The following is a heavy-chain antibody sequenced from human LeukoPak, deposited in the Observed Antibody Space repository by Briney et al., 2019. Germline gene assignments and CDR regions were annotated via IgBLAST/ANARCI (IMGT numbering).Heavy chain of an antibody. V-gene: IGHV3-7*03. Sequence: TGGSLRLSCAASGFTLSNYWMTWVRQAPGKGLEWVASIKQDGSEKYYVDSVKGRFTISRDNAKKSLYLQMNSLRAEDTAVYYCARDRGDYYFDYWGQGILVTVSS. CDR3: ARDRGDYYFDY. CDR1: GFTLSNYW. D-gene: IGHD2-21*02. J-gene: IGHJ4*02. CDR2: IKQDGSEK.